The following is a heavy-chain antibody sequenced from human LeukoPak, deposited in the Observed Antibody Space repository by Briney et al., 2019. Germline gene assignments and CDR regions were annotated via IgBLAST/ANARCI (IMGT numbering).Heavy chain of an antibody. J-gene: IGHJ4*02. D-gene: IGHD3-3*01. Sequence: GESLKISCKGSGYSFTSYWIGWVRQMPGKGVELMVIIYPGDSDTRYTPSFQVPITISADKSISTAYLQWSSLKASDTAMYYCARQGPKSPNYSDFWSAPFDYWGQGTLVTVSS. CDR2: IYPGDSDT. V-gene: IGHV5-51*01. CDR1: GYSFTSYW. CDR3: ARQGPKSPNYSDFWSAPFDY.